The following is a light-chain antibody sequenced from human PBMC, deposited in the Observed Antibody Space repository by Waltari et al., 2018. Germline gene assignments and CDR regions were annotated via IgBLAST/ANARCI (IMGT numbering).Light chain of an antibody. CDR3: QTGGHGTWV. CDR1: SRHSTNV. V-gene: IGLV4-69*01. CDR2: VNSDGSH. Sequence: QLVLTQSPSASASLGASVKLTCTLSSRHSTNVIPGLQKRPEKGPRYLMKVNSDGSHNKGDEIPDRFSGSSSGAERYLTISSLQSEDEADYYCQTGGHGTWVFGGGTKLTVL. J-gene: IGLJ3*02.